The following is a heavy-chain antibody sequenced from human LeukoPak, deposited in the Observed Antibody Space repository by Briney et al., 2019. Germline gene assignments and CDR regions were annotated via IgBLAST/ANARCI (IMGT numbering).Heavy chain of an antibody. CDR2: IYYSGST. V-gene: IGHV4-59*01. Sequence: SETLSLTCTVSGGSISSYYWSWIRQPPGKGLEWIGYIYYSGSTNYNPSLKSRVTISVDTSKNQFSLKLSSVTAADTAVYYCARYCSSTSCSKYYYYVMHVWGQGTTVTVSS. D-gene: IGHD2-2*01. J-gene: IGHJ6*02. CDR3: ARYCSSTSCSKYYYYVMHV. CDR1: GGSISSYY.